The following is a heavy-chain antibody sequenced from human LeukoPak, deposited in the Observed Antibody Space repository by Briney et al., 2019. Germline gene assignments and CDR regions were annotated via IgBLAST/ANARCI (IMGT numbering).Heavy chain of an antibody. J-gene: IGHJ4*02. V-gene: IGHV4-30-2*01. Sequence: SQTLSLTCSVSGGAISRGGYSGSWIRQPPGKGLEWIGYIYHSGSTYYNPSLKSRVTISVDRSKNQFSLKLSSVTAADTAVYYCARADIRSGYYPAHFDYWGQGTLVTVSS. CDR3: ARADIRSGYYPAHFDY. CDR2: IYHSGST. CDR1: GGAISRGGYS. D-gene: IGHD3-22*01.